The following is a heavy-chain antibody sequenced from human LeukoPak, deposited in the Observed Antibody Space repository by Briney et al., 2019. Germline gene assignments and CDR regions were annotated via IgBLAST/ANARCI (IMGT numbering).Heavy chain of an antibody. V-gene: IGHV4-61*02. CDR3: ARSYCSSTSCYTGGFDY. CDR1: GGSISSGSYY. D-gene: IGHD2-2*02. Sequence: PSETLSLTCTVSGGSISSGSYYWSWIRQPAGKGLEWIGRIYTSGSTNYNPYLKSRVTISVDTSKNQFSLKLSSVTAADTAVYYCARSYCSSTSCYTGGFDYWGQGTLVTVSS. J-gene: IGHJ4*02. CDR2: IYTSGST.